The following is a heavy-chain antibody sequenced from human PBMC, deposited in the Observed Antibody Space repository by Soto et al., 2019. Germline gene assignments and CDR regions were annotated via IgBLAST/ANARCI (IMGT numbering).Heavy chain of an antibody. CDR1: GYTFTGYY. J-gene: IGHJ4*02. V-gene: IGHV1-2*04. CDR2: INPNSGGT. D-gene: IGHD6-6*01. Sequence: ASVKVSCKASGYTFTGYYMHWVRQAPGQGLEWMGWINPNSGGTNYAQKFQGWVTMTRDTSISTAYMELSRLRSDDTAVYYCARDHWGGIAARRIDYWGQGTLVTVSS. CDR3: ARDHWGGIAARRIDY.